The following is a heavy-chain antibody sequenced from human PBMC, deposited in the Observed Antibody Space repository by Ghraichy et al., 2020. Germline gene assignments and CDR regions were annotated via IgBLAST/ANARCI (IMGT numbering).Heavy chain of an antibody. V-gene: IGHV3-48*02. CDR3: ARGSDFYDATPPGPDY. Sequence: GGSLRLSCVASGFTFSYYSMHWVRQAPGKGPECVSYISSSSTTTYYADSVEGRFTISRDNAKSSLYLQMNSLRDEDTAFYYCARGSDFYDATPPGPDYWGQGTLVTVSS. CDR2: ISSSSTTT. D-gene: IGHD2-15*01. J-gene: IGHJ4*02. CDR1: GFTFSYYS.